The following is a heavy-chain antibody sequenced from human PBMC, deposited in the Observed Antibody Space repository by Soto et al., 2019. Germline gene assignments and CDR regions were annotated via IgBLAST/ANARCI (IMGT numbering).Heavy chain of an antibody. CDR1: GFTFSNAW. V-gene: IGHV3-15*07. D-gene: IGHD1-7*01. CDR3: ARDGVSSTEYTWNYGTYFDY. Sequence: GGSLRLSCAASGFTFSNAWMNWVRKAPGKGLEWVGRIKSKTDGGTTDSVKGRFTISRDNSKNTLYLQMNSLRAEDTAVYYCARDGVSSTEYTWNYGTYFDYWGQGALVTVSS. J-gene: IGHJ4*02. CDR2: IKSKTDGGTT.